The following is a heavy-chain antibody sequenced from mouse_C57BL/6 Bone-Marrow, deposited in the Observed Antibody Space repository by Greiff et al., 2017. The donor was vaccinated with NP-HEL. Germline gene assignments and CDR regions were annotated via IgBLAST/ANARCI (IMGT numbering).Heavy chain of an antibody. D-gene: IGHD1-1*01. CDR3: ARADYYGSSYWDFDV. J-gene: IGHJ1*03. V-gene: IGHV1-50*01. CDR1: GYTFTSYW. Sequence: VKLQQPGAELVKPGASVKLSCKASGYTFTSYWMQWVKQRPGQGLEWIGEIDPSDSYTDYNQKFKGKATLTVDTSSSTAYMQLSSLTSEDAAVYYCARADYYGSSYWDFDVWGTGTTVTVSS. CDR2: IDPSDSYT.